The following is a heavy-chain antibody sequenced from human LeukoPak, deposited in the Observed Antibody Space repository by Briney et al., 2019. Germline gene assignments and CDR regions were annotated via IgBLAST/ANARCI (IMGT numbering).Heavy chain of an antibody. V-gene: IGHV3-21*01. J-gene: IGHJ4*02. CDR3: ARDIGDYVIDY. D-gene: IGHD4-17*01. CDR1: GFTFSSYS. CDR2: ITTTFYT. Sequence: GGSLRLSCAASGFTFSSYSLNWVGQVPGKGMEWVSSITTTFYTYYTDSVKGRFTISRDNAKNSLYLQMISLRAEDTAVYYCARDIGDYVIDYWGQGTLVTVSS.